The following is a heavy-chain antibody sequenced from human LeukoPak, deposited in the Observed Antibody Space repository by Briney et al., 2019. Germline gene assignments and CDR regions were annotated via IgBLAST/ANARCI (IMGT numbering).Heavy chain of an antibody. Sequence: ASVTVSFTASVFTFTISAMQWVRHARGQRLEWIGWIVVGSGNTNYAQKFQERVTITRDMSTSTAYMELSSLRSEDTAVYYCAASPHYYDSSGPYGYWGQGTLVTVSS. CDR1: VFTFTISA. CDR3: AASPHYYDSSGPYGY. V-gene: IGHV1-58*02. J-gene: IGHJ4*02. D-gene: IGHD3-22*01. CDR2: IVVGSGNT.